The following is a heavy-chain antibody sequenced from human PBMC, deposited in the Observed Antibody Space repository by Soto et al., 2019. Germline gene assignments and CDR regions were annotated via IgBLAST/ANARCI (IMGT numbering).Heavy chain of an antibody. CDR3: ARRAERYCSSTSCYLFDP. V-gene: IGHV4-39*01. CDR1: GGSISSSSYY. Sequence: QLQLQESGPGLVKPSETLSLTCTVSGGSISSSSYYWGWIRQPPGKGLEWIGSIYYSGSTYYNPSLQSRVTISVDTSKNQFSLKLSSVTAADTAVYYCARRAERYCSSTSCYLFDPWGQGTLVTVSS. J-gene: IGHJ5*02. D-gene: IGHD2-2*01. CDR2: IYYSGST.